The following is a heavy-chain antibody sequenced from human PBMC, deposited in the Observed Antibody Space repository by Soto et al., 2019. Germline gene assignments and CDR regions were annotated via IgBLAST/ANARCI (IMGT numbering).Heavy chain of an antibody. CDR2: INGGNGNT. Sequence: QVQLVQSGSEVKKPGASVKLSCKASGYPFTGHALHWVRQAPGQSPESVGWINGGNGNTKYSQKLQGRVTITRDTSANTAYMELTRVRSEDTAIYYCARDDGYGWFDPWGQGSLVTVSS. D-gene: IGHD3-16*01. CDR1: GYPFTGHA. J-gene: IGHJ5*02. V-gene: IGHV1-3*01. CDR3: ARDDGYGWFDP.